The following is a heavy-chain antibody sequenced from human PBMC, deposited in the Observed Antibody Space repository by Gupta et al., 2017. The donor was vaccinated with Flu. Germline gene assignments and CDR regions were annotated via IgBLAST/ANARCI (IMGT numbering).Heavy chain of an antibody. D-gene: IGHD3-10*01. J-gene: IGHJ4*01. Sequence: QVQLQESGPGLVKPSETLSLTCAVSGFSISSGYYWGWIRQPPGKGLEWIASIDHAGRTYYNPSLKSRVTMSVDTSKNHFSLKLSSVTAADTAVYYCSRVPHYYGSGSYILGYFDYWGQGTLVTVSS. CDR2: IDHAGRT. CDR1: GFSISSGYY. V-gene: IGHV4-38-2*01. CDR3: SRVPHYYGSGSYILGYFDY.